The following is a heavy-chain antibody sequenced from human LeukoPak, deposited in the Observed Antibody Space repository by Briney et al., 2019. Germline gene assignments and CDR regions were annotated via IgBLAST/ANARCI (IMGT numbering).Heavy chain of an antibody. CDR1: GFIFDNHA. J-gene: IGHJ4*02. D-gene: IGHD1-14*01. CDR2: ISYDGSNK. Sequence: GGYLRLSCEASGFIFDNHAFPRVHQAPGKGLEWVAVISYDGSNKYQARSVKGRFTISRDNSKNTLYLQMNSLRPEDTAVYYCARDPSPNRRDYFDYWGRGILVTVSS. CDR3: ARDPSPNRRDYFDY. V-gene: IGHV3-30*04.